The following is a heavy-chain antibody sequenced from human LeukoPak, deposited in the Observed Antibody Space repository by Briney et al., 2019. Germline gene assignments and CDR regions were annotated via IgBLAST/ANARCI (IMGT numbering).Heavy chain of an antibody. J-gene: IGHJ4*02. Sequence: PSETLSLTCTVSGGSISSYYWSWIRQPPGKGLEYFASIDSSGTAYYNPSLQSRVTISADTSKNQFSLKLSSVTAADTAVYYCTRDRGQWLVDYWGQGTLVTVSS. CDR1: GGSISSYY. D-gene: IGHD6-19*01. CDR3: TRDRGQWLVDY. CDR2: IDSSGTA. V-gene: IGHV4-59*12.